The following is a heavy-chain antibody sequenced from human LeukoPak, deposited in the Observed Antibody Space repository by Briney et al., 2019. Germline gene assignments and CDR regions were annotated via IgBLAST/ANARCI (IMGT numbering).Heavy chain of an antibody. Sequence: GGSLRLSCAASGFTFSSYAMSWVRQAPGKGQEWVSAISGSGGSTYYADSVKGRFTISRDNSKNTLYLQMNSLRAEDTAVYYCAKSVVATGRNYFDYWGQGTLVTVSS. J-gene: IGHJ4*02. CDR1: GFTFSSYA. CDR3: AKSVVATGRNYFDY. CDR2: ISGSGGST. D-gene: IGHD5-12*01. V-gene: IGHV3-23*01.